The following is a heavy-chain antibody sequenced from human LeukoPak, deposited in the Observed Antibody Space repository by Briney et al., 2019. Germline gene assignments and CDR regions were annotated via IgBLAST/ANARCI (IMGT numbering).Heavy chain of an antibody. Sequence: SETLSLTCADYGGSFSGYYWSRIRQPPGKGLEWIGEINHSGSTNYNPSLKSRVTISVDTSKNQFSLKLSSVTAADTAVYYCVRLWFPDAFDIWGQGTMVSVSS. V-gene: IGHV4-34*01. J-gene: IGHJ3*02. CDR3: VRLWFPDAFDI. CDR2: INHSGST. D-gene: IGHD2-21*01. CDR1: GGSFSGYY.